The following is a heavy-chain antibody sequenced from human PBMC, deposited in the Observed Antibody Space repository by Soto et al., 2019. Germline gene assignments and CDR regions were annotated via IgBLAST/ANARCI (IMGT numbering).Heavy chain of an antibody. CDR1: GVSISNYY. J-gene: IGHJ6*02. V-gene: IGHV4-59*01. D-gene: IGHD3-10*01. CDR2: ILYTGNT. CDR3: ARAAYGSGNYYAPHYYYAMDV. Sequence: QVQLQESGPGLVKPSETLSLTCTVSGVSISNYYWSWIRQPPGKGLELLGYILYTGNTNYNPSLKSHLTISVDTSNTHASLELTSVTTADTAVYFCARAAYGSGNYYAPHYYYAMDVWGQGTTVTVSS.